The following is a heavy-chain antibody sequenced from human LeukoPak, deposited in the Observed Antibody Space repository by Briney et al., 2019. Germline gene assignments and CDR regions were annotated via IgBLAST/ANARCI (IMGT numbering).Heavy chain of an antibody. Sequence: GGSLRLSCAASGFTFSSYAMSWVRQAPGKGLEWVSAISGSGGSTYYADSVKGRFTISKGNSKNTLYLQMNSLRAEDTAVYYCAKVTSIAVFDYWGQGTLVTVSS. CDR3: AKVTSIAVFDY. J-gene: IGHJ4*02. CDR2: ISGSGGST. V-gene: IGHV3-23*01. CDR1: GFTFSSYA. D-gene: IGHD6-19*01.